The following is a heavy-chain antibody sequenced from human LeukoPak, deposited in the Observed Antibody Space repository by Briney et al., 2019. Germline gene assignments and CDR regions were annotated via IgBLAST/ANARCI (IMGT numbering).Heavy chain of an antibody. D-gene: IGHD5-12*01. CDR2: IYYSGST. CDR1: GGSISSYY. Sequence: PSETLSLTCTVSGGSISSYYWSWIRQPPGKGLEWIGYIYYSGSTYYNPSLKSRVTISVDRSKNQFSLKLSSVTAADTAVYYCAGGPITSMDVWGQGTTVTVSS. CDR3: AGGPITSMDV. V-gene: IGHV4-59*12. J-gene: IGHJ6*01.